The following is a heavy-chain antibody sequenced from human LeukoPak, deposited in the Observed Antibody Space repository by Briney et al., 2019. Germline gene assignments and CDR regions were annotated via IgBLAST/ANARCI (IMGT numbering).Heavy chain of an antibody. D-gene: IGHD4-23*01. V-gene: IGHV1-2*02. CDR3: ARDLVMAVVTGPPGY. Sequence: GASVKVSCKASGYTFTSYGISWVRQAPGQGLEWMGWINPNSGGTNYAQKFQGRVTMTRDTSISTAYMELSRLRSDDTAVYYCARDLVMAVVTGPPGYWGQGTLVTVSS. J-gene: IGHJ4*02. CDR2: INPNSGGT. CDR1: GYTFTSYG.